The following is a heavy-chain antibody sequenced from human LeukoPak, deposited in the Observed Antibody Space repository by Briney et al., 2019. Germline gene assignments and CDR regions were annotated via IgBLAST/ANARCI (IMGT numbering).Heavy chain of an antibody. D-gene: IGHD2-2*02. J-gene: IGHJ6*03. CDR2: ISGSGGST. Sequence: GGSLRLSCAASGFTFSSYAMSWVRQAPGKGLEWVSAISGSGGSTYYADSVKGRFTISRDNSKNTLYLQMNSLGAEDTAVYYCAKVGHTVVPAAICFYYYYMDVWGKGTTVTVSS. CDR3: AKVGHTVVPAAICFYYYYMDV. V-gene: IGHV3-23*01. CDR1: GFTFSSYA.